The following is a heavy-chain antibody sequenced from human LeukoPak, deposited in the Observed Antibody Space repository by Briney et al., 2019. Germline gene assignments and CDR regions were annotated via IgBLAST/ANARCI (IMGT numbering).Heavy chain of an antibody. V-gene: IGHV4-31*03. J-gene: IGHJ4*02. D-gene: IGHD3-10*01. CDR2: IYYSGST. CDR1: GGSISSGGYY. CDR3: ARGAKWFGELSLDY. Sequence: PSQTLSLTCTVSGGSISSGGYYWSWIRQHPGKGLEWIGYIYYSGSTYYNPSLKSRVTISVDTSKNQFSLKLSSVTAADTAVYYCARGAKWFGELSLDYWGQGTLVTVSS.